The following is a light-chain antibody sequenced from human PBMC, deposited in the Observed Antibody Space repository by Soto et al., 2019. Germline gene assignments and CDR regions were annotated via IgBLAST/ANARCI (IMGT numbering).Light chain of an antibody. CDR3: QQYNNWRPGP. J-gene: IGKJ1*01. CDR1: QSVSSN. CDR2: GAS. V-gene: IGKV3-15*01. Sequence: EIVMTQSPATLSVSPGERATLSCRASQSVSSNLAWYQQKPGQAPRLLIYGASTRATGIPARFSGSGPGTEFNLTNSSLQSEDFAVYYCQQYNNWRPGPFGQGPKVEIK.